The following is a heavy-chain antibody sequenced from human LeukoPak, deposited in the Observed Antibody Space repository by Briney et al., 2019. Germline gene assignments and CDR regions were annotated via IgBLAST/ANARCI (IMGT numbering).Heavy chain of an antibody. D-gene: IGHD2-15*01. CDR2: IKQDGSEK. V-gene: IGHV3-7*01. J-gene: IGHJ6*03. Sequence: GGSPRLSCAASGFTFSSYWMSWVRQAPGKGLEWVANIKQDGSEKYYVDSVKGRFTISRDNAKNSLYPQMNSLRAEDTAVYYCARVGEIAATPHYYYYYMDVWGKGTTVTVSS. CDR1: GFTFSSYW. CDR3: ARVGEIAATPHYYYYYMDV.